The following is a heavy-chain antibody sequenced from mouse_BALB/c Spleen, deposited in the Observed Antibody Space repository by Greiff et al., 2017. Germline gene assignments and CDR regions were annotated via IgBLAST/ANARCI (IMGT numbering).Heavy chain of an antibody. D-gene: IGHD2-3*01. CDR1: GFTFSDYY. J-gene: IGHJ2*01. Sequence: EVKLMESGGGLVKPGGSLKLSCAASGFTFSDYYMYWVRQTPEKRLEWVATISDGGSYTYYPDSVKGRFTISRDNAKNNLYLQMSSLKSEDTAMYYCAREDGDMIPYWGQGTTLTVSS. V-gene: IGHV5-4*02. CDR3: AREDGDMIPY. CDR2: ISDGGSYT.